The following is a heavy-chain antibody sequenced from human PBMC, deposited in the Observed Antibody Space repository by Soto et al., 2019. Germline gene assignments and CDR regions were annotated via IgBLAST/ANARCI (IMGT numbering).Heavy chain of an antibody. CDR1: GGSISSSSYY. CDR3: ARLLGRFGELYYYYGMDV. CDR2: IYYSGST. D-gene: IGHD3-10*01. J-gene: IGHJ6*02. V-gene: IGHV4-39*01. Sequence: AETLSLTCTVSGGSISSSSYYWGWIRQPPGKGLEWIGSIYYSGSTYYNPSLKSRVTISVDTSKNQFSLKLSSVTAADTAVYYCARLLGRFGELYYYYGMDVCGQGTTVTVSS.